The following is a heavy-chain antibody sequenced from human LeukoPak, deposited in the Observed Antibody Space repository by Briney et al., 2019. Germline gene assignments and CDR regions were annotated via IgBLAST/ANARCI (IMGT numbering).Heavy chain of an antibody. D-gene: IGHD3-10*01. V-gene: IGHV3-53*01. CDR3: ARGYGSGSYYDDY. CDR1: GFIVSSNY. Sequence: GGSLRLSCAASGFIVSSNYMAWVRQAPGKGLEWVSVIYSGGSTYYADSVKGRFAISRDNSNNTLYLQMNSLRVEDTAVYICARGYGSGSYYDDYWGQGTLVTVSS. CDR2: IYSGGST. J-gene: IGHJ4*02.